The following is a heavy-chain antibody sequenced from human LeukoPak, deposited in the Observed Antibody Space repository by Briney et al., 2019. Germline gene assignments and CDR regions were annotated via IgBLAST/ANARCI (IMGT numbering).Heavy chain of an antibody. CDR1: GYTFTSNY. Sequence: ASVKVSCKAFGYTFTSNYMHWVRQAPGQGPEWMGVISPSSGSTTYAQKFQGRVTLTRDMSTSTDYLELSSLRSEDTAVYYCARDQLTAAAGTGYFDLWGRGTLVTVSS. V-gene: IGHV1-46*01. CDR3: ARDQLTAAAGTGYFDL. D-gene: IGHD6-13*01. J-gene: IGHJ2*01. CDR2: ISPSSGST.